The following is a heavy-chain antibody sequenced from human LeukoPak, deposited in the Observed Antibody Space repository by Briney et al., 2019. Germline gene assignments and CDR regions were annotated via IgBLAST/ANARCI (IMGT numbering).Heavy chain of an antibody. Sequence: SETLSLTCAVHGGSFSGYYWSWIRQPPGKGLEWIGEINHSGSTNYNPSLKSRVTISVDTSKNQFSLKLSSVTAADTAVYYCARHHVAFYSSSFNWFDPWGQGTLVTVSS. V-gene: IGHV4-34*01. J-gene: IGHJ5*02. CDR1: GGSFSGYY. CDR3: ARHHVAFYSSSFNWFDP. D-gene: IGHD6-13*01. CDR2: INHSGST.